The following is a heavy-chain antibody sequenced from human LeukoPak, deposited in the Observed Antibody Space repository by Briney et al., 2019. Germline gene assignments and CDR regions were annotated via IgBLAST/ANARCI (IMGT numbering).Heavy chain of an antibody. J-gene: IGHJ6*02. CDR3: ARGLGGWGYGMDV. CDR2: IWYDGSNK. V-gene: IGHV3-33*01. CDR1: GFTFSDYG. D-gene: IGHD6-19*01. Sequence: PGRSLRLSCAASGFTFSDYGMHWARQAPGKGLEWVALIWYDGSNKHFADSVKGRFTISRDNSKNTLYLQMNSLRAEDTAVYYCARGLGGWGYGMDVWGQGTTVTVSS.